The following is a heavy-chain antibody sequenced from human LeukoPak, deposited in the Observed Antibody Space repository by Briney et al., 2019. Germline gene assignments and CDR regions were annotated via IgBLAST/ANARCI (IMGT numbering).Heavy chain of an antibody. D-gene: IGHD1/OR15-1a*01. CDR1: GFTYTNYW. CDR2: INPDGTII. CDR3: AKDLSWNTADR. V-gene: IGHV3-74*01. J-gene: IGHJ5*02. Sequence: GGSLRLSCVASGFTYTNYWMHWLRHVSGKGPVWVSRINPDGTIIDYADFVKGRFTISRDNAKNLLYLQMKGLRADDTALYYCAKDLSWNTADRWGQGTLVTVSS.